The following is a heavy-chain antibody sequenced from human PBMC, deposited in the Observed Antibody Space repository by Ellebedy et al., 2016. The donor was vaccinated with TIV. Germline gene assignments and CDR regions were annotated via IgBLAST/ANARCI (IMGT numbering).Heavy chain of an antibody. V-gene: IGHV3-21*01. CDR3: ARDSIGFGEVY. CDR2: ISGSRTYI. CDR1: GFTFSTYW. Sequence: GESLKISCAASGFTFSTYWMHWVRQAPGKGLEWVSSISGSRTYIYYTDSVKGRFTISRDNAKNSLYLQMNSLRAEDTAVYYCARDSIGFGEVYWGQGTLVTVSS. J-gene: IGHJ4*02. D-gene: IGHD3-10*01.